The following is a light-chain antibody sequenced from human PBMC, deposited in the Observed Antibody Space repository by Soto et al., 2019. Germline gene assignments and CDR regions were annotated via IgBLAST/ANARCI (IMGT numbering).Light chain of an antibody. J-gene: IGKJ1*01. CDR3: QHYGGMWA. V-gene: IGKV1-5*01. Sequence: DIQMTQSPSTLSASVGDIVTITFRASQSISNRLAWYQQTPGKAPKVVIYDASSLESGVPSRFSGSGSVTEFILTINSLQPDDFATYCCQHYGGMWAFGQGTKVDIK. CDR2: DAS. CDR1: QSISNR.